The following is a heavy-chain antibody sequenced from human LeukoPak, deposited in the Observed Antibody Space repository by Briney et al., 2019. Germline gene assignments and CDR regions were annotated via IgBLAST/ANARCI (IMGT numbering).Heavy chain of an antibody. CDR1: GFTFDDYA. CDR3: SKGAWLSYYFDC. CDR2: ISGDGGST. D-gene: IGHD3-9*01. J-gene: IGHJ4*02. V-gene: IGHV3-43*02. Sequence: PGGSLRLSCAASGFTFDDYAMHWVRQAPGKGLEWVSLISGDGGSTYYADSVKGRFTISRDNSKNTLYLQMNSLRAEDTAVYYCSKGAWLSYYFDCWGQGALVTVSS.